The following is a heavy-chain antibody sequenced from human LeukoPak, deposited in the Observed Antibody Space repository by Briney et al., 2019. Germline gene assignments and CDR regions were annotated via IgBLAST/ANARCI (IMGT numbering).Heavy chain of an antibody. CDR3: ARKIYGMDV. J-gene: IGHJ6*04. CDR2: INHSGST. V-gene: IGHV4-34*01. Sequence: SETLSLTCAVYGGSFSGYYWSWIRQPPGKGLEWIGEINHSGSTNYNPSLKSRVTISVDTSKNQFSLKLSSVTAADTAVNYCARKIYGMDVWGKGTTVTVSS. CDR1: GGSFSGYY.